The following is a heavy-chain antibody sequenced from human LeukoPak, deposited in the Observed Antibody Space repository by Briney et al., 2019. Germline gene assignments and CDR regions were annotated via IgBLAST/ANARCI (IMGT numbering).Heavy chain of an antibody. CDR2: IDQDGSVR. J-gene: IGHJ4*02. Sequence: HPGGSLRLSCVASGFTFSIFWMSWVRQAPGKGLEFVANIDQDGSVRNYVDSVKGRFIISRDNAKNSLYLQMDSPRAEDTAVYFCARDPGSSSFDYWGLGTPVTVSS. CDR3: ARDPGSSSFDY. CDR1: GFTFSIFW. D-gene: IGHD6-13*01. V-gene: IGHV3-7*01.